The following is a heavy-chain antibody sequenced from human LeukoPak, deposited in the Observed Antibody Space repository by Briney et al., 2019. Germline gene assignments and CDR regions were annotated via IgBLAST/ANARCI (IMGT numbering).Heavy chain of an antibody. V-gene: IGHV3-23*01. CDR1: GFTFGSYA. J-gene: IGHJ4*02. D-gene: IGHD2-8*01. Sequence: SGGSLRLSCAASGFTFGSYAMTWVRQAPGKGLEWVSTISGSGGSTYHADSVKGHFTISRDNSKNTLYLQMNSLKGEDTAVYYCARGTSSWYAGALDYWGQGTLVTNSS. CDR2: ISGSGGST. CDR3: ARGTSSWYAGALDY.